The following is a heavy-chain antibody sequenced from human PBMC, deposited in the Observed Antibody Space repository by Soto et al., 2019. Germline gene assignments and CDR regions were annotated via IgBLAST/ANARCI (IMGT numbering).Heavy chain of an antibody. J-gene: IGHJ4*02. CDR1: GGSISSGGYY. CDR2: IYYSGST. D-gene: IGHD3-22*01. V-gene: IGHV4-31*03. CDR3: ARDSSRYYDSTLGTFDY. Sequence: TSETLSLTCPVSGGSISSGGYYWSWIRQHPGKGLEWIGYIYYSGSTYYNPSLKSRVTISVDTSKNQFSLKLSSVTAADTAVYYCARDSSRYYDSTLGTFDYWGQGTLVTVSS.